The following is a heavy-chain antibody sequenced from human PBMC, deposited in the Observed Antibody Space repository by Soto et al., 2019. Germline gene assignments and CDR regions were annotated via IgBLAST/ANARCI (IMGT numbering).Heavy chain of an antibody. CDR3: ETEDVVVVAATLGGRYGMDV. Sequence: ASVKVSCKASGYTFTSYDINWVRQATGQGLEWMGWMNPNSGNTGYAQKFQGRVTMTGNTSISTAYMELSSLRSEDTAVYYCETEDVVVVAATLGGRYGMDVWGQGTTVTVSS. J-gene: IGHJ6*02. CDR1: GYTFTSYD. V-gene: IGHV1-8*01. CDR2: MNPNSGNT. D-gene: IGHD2-15*01.